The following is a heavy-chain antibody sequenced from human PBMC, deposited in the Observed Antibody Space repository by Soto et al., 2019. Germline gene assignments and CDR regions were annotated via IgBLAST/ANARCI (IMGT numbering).Heavy chain of an antibody. CDR2: IYHSGTT. CDR3: ARLRGIQLLTWFDP. CDR1: GGSISSGGYY. D-gene: IGHD2-2*01. J-gene: IGHJ5*02. Sequence: QVQLQESGPGLVKPSQTLSLTCTVSGGSISSGGYYWSWIRQHPGKCLEWIGYIYHSGTTYYNPFLKRGVTISVHTAKNEFSLRLTSVTAADTAVYYCARLRGIQLLTWFDPCGQGTLVSVSS. V-gene: IGHV4-31*03.